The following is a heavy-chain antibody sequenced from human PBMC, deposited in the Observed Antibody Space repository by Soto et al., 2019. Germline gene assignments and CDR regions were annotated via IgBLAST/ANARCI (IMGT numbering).Heavy chain of an antibody. V-gene: IGHV4-34*01. CDR1: GGSFSGYS. CDR2: INHSGST. D-gene: IGHD3-3*01. Sequence: QVQLHQWGAGLLKPSETLSLTCGVYGGSFSGYSWSWIRQPPGKGLEWIGEINHSGSTKQKPSLRSRVTISADTSKNQLSLRLSSVTAADTAVYYCRFHDFWNILYNEGLEGMDVWGQGTTVTVSS. CDR3: RFHDFWNILYNEGLEGMDV. J-gene: IGHJ6*02.